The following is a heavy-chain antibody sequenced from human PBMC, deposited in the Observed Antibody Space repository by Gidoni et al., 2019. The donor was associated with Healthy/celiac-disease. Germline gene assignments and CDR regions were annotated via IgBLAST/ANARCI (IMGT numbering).Heavy chain of an antibody. CDR2: ISSSSSYI. D-gene: IGHD6-19*01. V-gene: IGHV3-21*01. J-gene: IGHJ4*02. Sequence: EVQLVESGGCLVKPGGSLRHSCAASGFTFGSYSMNWVRQAPGKGLEWVSSISSSSSYIYYADSVKGRFTISRDNAKNSLYLQMNSLRAEDTAVYDCARGGGIAVAGPNPPSDYWGQGPLVTVSS. CDR3: ARGGGIAVAGPNPPSDY. CDR1: GFTFGSYS.